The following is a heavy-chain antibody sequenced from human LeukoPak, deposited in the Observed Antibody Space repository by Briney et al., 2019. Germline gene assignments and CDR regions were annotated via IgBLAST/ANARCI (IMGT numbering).Heavy chain of an antibody. J-gene: IGHJ6*02. Sequence: ASVKVSCKASGYTFTSYDISWVRQATGQGLEWMGWMNPNSGNTGYAQKFQGRVTMTRNTSISTAYMELSSLRSEDTAVYYCARDFWSGYLNYYYYGMDVWGQGTTVTVSS. V-gene: IGHV1-8*01. CDR1: GYTFTSYD. CDR3: ARDFWSGYLNYYYYGMDV. D-gene: IGHD3-3*01. CDR2: MNPNSGNT.